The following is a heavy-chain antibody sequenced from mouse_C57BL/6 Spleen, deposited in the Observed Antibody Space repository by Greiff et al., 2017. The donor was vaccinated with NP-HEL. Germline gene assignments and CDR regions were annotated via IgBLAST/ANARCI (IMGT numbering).Heavy chain of an antibody. CDR2: IDPSDSET. V-gene: IGHV1-52*01. CDR1: GYTFTSYW. J-gene: IGHJ2*01. CDR3: ARGGYGPHYFDY. D-gene: IGHD1-1*01. Sequence: QVQLQQPGAELVRPGSSVKLSCKASGYTFTSYWMHWVKQRPIQGLEWIGNIDPSDSETHYNQKFKDKATLTVDKSSSTAYMQLSSLTSEDSAVYYCARGGYGPHYFDYWGQGTTLTVSA.